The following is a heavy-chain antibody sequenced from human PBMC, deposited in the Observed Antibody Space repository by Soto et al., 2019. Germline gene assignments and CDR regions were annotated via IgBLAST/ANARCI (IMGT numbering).Heavy chain of an antibody. CDR1: GGSISSGDYY. CDR3: AKGGNAGGFDY. Sequence: QGQLQESGPGLVKPSQTLSLTCTVSGGSISSGDYYWSWIRQPPGKGLEWIGYIYYSGSSYYSPSLKSRVTLSVDTSKSPFSLKLSSVTAADTAVYYCAKGGNAGGFDYWGQGTLVTVSS. CDR2: IYYSGSS. J-gene: IGHJ4*02. V-gene: IGHV4-30-4*01. D-gene: IGHD3-10*01.